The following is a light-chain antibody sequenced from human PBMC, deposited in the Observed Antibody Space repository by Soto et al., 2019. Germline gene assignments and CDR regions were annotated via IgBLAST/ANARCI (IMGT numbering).Light chain of an antibody. CDR3: AAWDERLKGWM. J-gene: IGLJ3*02. Sequence: QSVLIQPPSVSGTPGQRVIISCSGSSSNIGSNSANWYQQLPGTAPGLLIYGDNKRPSRVPDRFSGSKSGTSASLAISGLQSGDEAHYYCAAWDERLKGWMFGGGTKLTVL. CDR2: GDN. CDR1: SSNIGSNS. V-gene: IGLV1-44*01.